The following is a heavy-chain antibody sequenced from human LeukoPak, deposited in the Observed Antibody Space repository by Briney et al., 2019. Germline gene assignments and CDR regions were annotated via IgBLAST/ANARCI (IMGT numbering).Heavy chain of an antibody. CDR3: ATDPLRYYDFWSGYYT. Sequence: ASVKVSCKASGGTFSSYAISWVRQAPGQGLEWMGGFDPEDGETIYAQKFQGRVTMTEDTSTDTAYMELSSLRSEDTAVYYCATDPLRYYDFWSGYYTWGQGTLVTVSS. V-gene: IGHV1-24*01. D-gene: IGHD3-3*01. J-gene: IGHJ5*02. CDR2: FDPEDGET. CDR1: GGTFSSYA.